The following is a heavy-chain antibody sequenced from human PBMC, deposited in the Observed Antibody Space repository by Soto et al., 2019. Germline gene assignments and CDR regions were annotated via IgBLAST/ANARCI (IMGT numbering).Heavy chain of an antibody. V-gene: IGHV1-18*04. Sequence: QVQLVQSGAEVKKPGASVKVSCKTSGYTFTSYNINWVRQAPGQGLEWMGWISANNGNTNYAQKLQGRVTMTTDTATSTAYMELRSRRSDDTAVYYCARDRLGRYLFDFWGKGTLVTVSS. CDR3: ARDRLGRYLFDF. CDR2: ISANNGNT. CDR1: GYTFTSYN. D-gene: IGHD2-21*01. J-gene: IGHJ4*02.